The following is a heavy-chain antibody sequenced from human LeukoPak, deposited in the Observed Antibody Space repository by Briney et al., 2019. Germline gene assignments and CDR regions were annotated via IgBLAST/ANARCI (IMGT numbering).Heavy chain of an antibody. CDR3: AREHCSGGSCYSIYYYYYMDV. CDR2: LSTNGST. D-gene: IGHD2-15*01. Sequence: PSETLSLTCTVSGGSISSFYWSWIRQPAGKGLEWIGRLSTNGSTNHNPSLKSRVTMSVDTSKNQFSLKLSSVTAADTAVYYCAREHCSGGSCYSIYYYYYMDVWGKGTTVTVSS. CDR1: GGSISSFY. V-gene: IGHV4-4*07. J-gene: IGHJ6*03.